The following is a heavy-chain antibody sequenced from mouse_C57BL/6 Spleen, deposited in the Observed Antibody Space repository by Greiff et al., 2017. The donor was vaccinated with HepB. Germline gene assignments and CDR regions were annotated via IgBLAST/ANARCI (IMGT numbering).Heavy chain of an antibody. Sequence: EVKLMESGGGLVQPGGSMKLSCVASGFTFSNYWMKWVRQSPEKGLEWVAQIRLKSDNYATHYAESVKGRFTISRDDSKSSVYLQMNNLRAEDTGIYYCTGLLFAYWGQGTLVTVSA. V-gene: IGHV6-3*01. CDR3: TGLLFAY. CDR1: GFTFSNYW. CDR2: IRLKSDNYAT. J-gene: IGHJ3*01.